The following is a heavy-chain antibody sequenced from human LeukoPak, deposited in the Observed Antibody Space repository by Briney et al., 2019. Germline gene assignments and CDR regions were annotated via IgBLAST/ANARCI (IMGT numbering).Heavy chain of an antibody. J-gene: IGHJ6*02. CDR3: AREDPQTTVPEGMDV. V-gene: IGHV4-59*01. D-gene: IGHD4-17*01. CDR2: IYYSGTT. CDR1: GGSISYYF. Sequence: SETLSLTCTVSGGSISYYFWSWIRQSPGKGLEWIGYIYYSGTTNYNPSLKSRVAISVDTSKSQFSLQLRSVTAADTAVYYCAREDPQTTVPEGMDVWGQGTTVTVSS.